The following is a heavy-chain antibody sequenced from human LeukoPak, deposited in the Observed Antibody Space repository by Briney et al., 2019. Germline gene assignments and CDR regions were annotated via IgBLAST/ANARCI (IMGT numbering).Heavy chain of an antibody. V-gene: IGHV4-38-2*01. CDR3: AVGSMTTVSH. D-gene: IGHD4-17*01. CDR1: GFTFSNDW. CDR2: IYYSGST. Sequence: GSLRLSCAASGFTFSNDWMSWVRQAPGKGLEWIGSIYYSGSTYYNPSLKSRVTISVDTSKNQFSLKLSSVTAADTAVYYCAVGSMTTVSHWGQGTLVTVSS. J-gene: IGHJ4*02.